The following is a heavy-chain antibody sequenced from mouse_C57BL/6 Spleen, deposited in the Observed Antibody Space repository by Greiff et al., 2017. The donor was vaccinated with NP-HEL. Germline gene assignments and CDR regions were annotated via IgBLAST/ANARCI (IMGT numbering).Heavy chain of an antibody. CDR1: GFTFSNSW. CDR3: TGNGGKGACFAY. Sequence: EVQLVESGGGLVQPGGSMKLSCVASGFTFSNSWMNWVRQSPEKGLEWVAQIRLTSDNYATHYEESVKGRFTISRDDAKSSVYLQKNNRRAEDTGIYYCTGNGGKGACFAYWGQGTLVTVSA. J-gene: IGHJ3*01. CDR2: IRLTSDNYAT. V-gene: IGHV6-3*01. D-gene: IGHD1-2*01.